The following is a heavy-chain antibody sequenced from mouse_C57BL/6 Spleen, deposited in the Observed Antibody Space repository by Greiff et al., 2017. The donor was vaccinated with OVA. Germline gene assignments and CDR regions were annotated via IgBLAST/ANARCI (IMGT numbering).Heavy chain of an antibody. CDR2: FYPGSGSI. CDR1: GYTFTEYT. D-gene: IGHD4-1*01. CDR3: ARHEEGANWDDWFAY. J-gene: IGHJ3*01. Sequence: VKLQESGAELVKPGASVKLSCKASGYTFTEYTIHWVKQRSGQGLEWIGWFYPGSGSIKYNEKFKDKATLTADKSSSTVYMELSRLTSEDSAVYVCARHEEGANWDDWFAYWGQGTLVTVSA. V-gene: IGHV1-62-2*01.